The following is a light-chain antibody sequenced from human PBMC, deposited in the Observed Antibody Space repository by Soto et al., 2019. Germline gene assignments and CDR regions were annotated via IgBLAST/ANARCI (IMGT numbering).Light chain of an antibody. Sequence: QSALTQPASVSGSPGQSITISCTGTSSDVGGYNYVSWYQQHPGKVPKLIIYEGSKRPPGVSNRFSGSKSGNTASLTISGLQGEDEADYYCCSYAGSNTYVFGSGTKVTVL. J-gene: IGLJ1*01. V-gene: IGLV2-23*01. CDR2: EGS. CDR1: SSDVGGYNY. CDR3: CSYAGSNTYV.